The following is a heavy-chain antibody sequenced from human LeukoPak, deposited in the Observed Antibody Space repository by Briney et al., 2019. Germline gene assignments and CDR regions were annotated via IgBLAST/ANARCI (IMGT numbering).Heavy chain of an antibody. D-gene: IGHD3-22*01. CDR2: TRNKANSYTT. CDR1: GFTFSDHY. V-gene: IGHV3-72*01. CDR3: AREVGLSYYYDSSGYVRAFDY. Sequence: GGSLRLSCAASGFTFSDHYMDWVRQAPGKGLEWVGRTRNKANSYTTEYAASVKGRFTISRDDSKNSLYIQMNSLKPEGTAVYYCAREVGLSYYYDSSGYVRAFDYWGQGTLVTVSS. J-gene: IGHJ4*02.